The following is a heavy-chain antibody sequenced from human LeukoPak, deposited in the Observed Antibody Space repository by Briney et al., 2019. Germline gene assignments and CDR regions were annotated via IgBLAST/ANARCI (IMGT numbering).Heavy chain of an antibody. CDR2: INHSGST. V-gene: IGHV4-34*01. Sequence: PSETLSLTCAVYGGSVSGYYWSWIRQPPGKGLEWIGEINHSGSTNYNPSLKSRVTISVDTSKNQFSLKLSSVTAADTAVYYCAKGLWFGESHYWGQGTLVTVSS. J-gene: IGHJ4*02. CDR3: AKGLWFGESHY. CDR1: GGSVSGYY. D-gene: IGHD3-10*01.